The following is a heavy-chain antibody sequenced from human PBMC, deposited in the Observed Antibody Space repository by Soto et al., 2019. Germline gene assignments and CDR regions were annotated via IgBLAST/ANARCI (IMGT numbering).Heavy chain of an antibody. D-gene: IGHD3-22*01. V-gene: IGHV6-1*01. J-gene: IGHJ4*02. CDR2: TYYRSKWYN. Sequence: QALSLTSAISGDSVSSNSAACNLIRHSPSRGLEWLGRTYYRSKWYNHYAVSVKSRITVNPDTSKNQFSLQLNSVTPEDTAVYYCARSGPGGYIDYWGQGTLVTVSS. CDR1: GDSVSSNSAA. CDR3: ARSGPGGYIDY.